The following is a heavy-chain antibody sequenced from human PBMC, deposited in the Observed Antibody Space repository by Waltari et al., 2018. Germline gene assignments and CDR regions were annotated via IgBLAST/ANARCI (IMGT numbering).Heavy chain of an antibody. V-gene: IGHV3-7*03. J-gene: IGHJ4*02. CDR1: GVPFSSFW. D-gene: IGHD4-4*01. CDR3: AKDSYSKGDY. Sequence: EVQLVESGGGLVQPGGSLRLSCAASGVPFSSFWMSWVSQAPGKGLEWLANINPDGSVKNYVDSVKGRFTISRDSAKNSLYLQMNSLRAEDTAVYYCAKDSYSKGDYWGQGTLLTVSS. CDR2: INPDGSVK.